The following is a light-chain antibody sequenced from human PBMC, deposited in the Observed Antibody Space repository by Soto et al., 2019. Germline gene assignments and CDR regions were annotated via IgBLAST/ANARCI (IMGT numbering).Light chain of an antibody. CDR1: QSVTNNY. V-gene: IGKV3-20*01. CDR3: QQYGGSPRT. CDR2: GAS. Sequence: EIVLTQSPDTLSLSPGERATLSCRASQSVTNNYLAWYQQKTGQAPRLLLYGASSRATDIPDRFSGSGSGTDITLTISRLETEDFAVYYCQQYGGSPRTFGQGTKVEIK. J-gene: IGKJ1*01.